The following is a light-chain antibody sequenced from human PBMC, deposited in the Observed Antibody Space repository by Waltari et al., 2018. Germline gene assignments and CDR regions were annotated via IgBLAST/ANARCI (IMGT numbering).Light chain of an antibody. CDR1: QSISNW. CDR2: KAS. J-gene: IGKJ4*01. V-gene: IGKV1-5*03. Sequence: DIQMTQSPSTLSASVGDRFTITCRASQSISNWLAWYQQKPGKAPKLLIYKASTLESGVPSRFIGSVSGTEFTLTISSLQPDDFATYYCQQYNSYSLLTFGGGTKVEIK. CDR3: QQYNSYSLLT.